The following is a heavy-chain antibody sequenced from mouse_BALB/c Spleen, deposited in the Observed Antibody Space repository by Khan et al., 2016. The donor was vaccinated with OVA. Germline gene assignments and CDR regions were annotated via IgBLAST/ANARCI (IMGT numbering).Heavy chain of an antibody. J-gene: IGHJ3*01. Sequence: EVKLVESGGDLVKPGGSLKLSCAASGFTFRNYGMSWVRQIPDKRLEWVATINSDGSYTYYPDSVKGRFTISRNNAKNTLYLEMSSLKSDDTAMYYCASHVTGSFAYWGQGTLVTVFA. V-gene: IGHV5-6*01. D-gene: IGHD4-1*01. CDR2: INSDGSYT. CDR3: ASHVTGSFAY. CDR1: GFTFRNYG.